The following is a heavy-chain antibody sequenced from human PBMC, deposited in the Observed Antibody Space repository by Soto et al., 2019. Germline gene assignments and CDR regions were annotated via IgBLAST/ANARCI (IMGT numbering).Heavy chain of an antibody. J-gene: IGHJ4*02. D-gene: IGHD6-6*01. V-gene: IGHV4-34*01. CDR2: INHSGST. CDR3: ARTSRCEY. CDR1: GGSFSAYY. Sequence: QVLLQQWGAGLLKPSETLSLTCAVYGGSFSAYYWSWIRQPPGKGLEWIGEINHSGSTNYHPSLKSRVTISVDTSKNQFSLKLNSVTAADTAVYYCARTSRCEYWGQGTLVTVSS.